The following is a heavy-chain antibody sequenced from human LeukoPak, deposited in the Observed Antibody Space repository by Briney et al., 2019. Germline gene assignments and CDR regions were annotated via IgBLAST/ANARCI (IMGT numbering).Heavy chain of an antibody. CDR2: ISGSGGST. Sequence: PGGSLRLSCAASGFTFSNYAMSWVRQAAGKGLEWVSAISGSGGSTDYADSVKGRFTISRDNSKNTLYLQMNSLRTEDTAVYYCVGGPSSSWFDYWGQGNLVSVSS. V-gene: IGHV3-23*01. J-gene: IGHJ4*02. CDR1: GFTFSNYA. CDR3: VGGPSSSWFDY. D-gene: IGHD6-13*01.